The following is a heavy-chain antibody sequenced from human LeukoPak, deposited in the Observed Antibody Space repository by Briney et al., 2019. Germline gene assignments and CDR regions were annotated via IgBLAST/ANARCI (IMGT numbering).Heavy chain of an antibody. CDR1: GGSISSSSDF. CDR3: ARHRWDGTFNFDY. D-gene: IGHD1-1*01. J-gene: IGHJ4*02. CDR2: IYYSGRT. V-gene: IGHV4-39*01. Sequence: PSETLSLTCTVSGGSISSSSDFWGWIRQPPGKGLEWIGSIYYSGRTYNNPSLKSRVTISVDTSKNRFSLKLSSVTAADTAVYYCARHRWDGTFNFDYWGQGTLVPVSS.